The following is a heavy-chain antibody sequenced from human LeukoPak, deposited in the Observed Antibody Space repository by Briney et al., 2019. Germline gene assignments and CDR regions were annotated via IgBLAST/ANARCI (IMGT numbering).Heavy chain of an antibody. D-gene: IGHD5-12*01. J-gene: IGHJ4*02. CDR3: AREGYSGYAVDY. CDR2: ISSSSTYI. CDR1: RFNFSSYS. Sequence: PGGSRRLSCAASRFNFSSYSINWVRQAPGKGLEWVSSISSSSTYIYYADSMKGRFTISRDNAKNSLYLQMNSLRAEDTAVYYCAREGYSGYAVDYWGQGTLDTVSS. V-gene: IGHV3-21*01.